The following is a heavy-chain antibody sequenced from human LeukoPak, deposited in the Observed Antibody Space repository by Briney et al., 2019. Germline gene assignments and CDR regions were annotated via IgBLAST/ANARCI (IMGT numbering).Heavy chain of an antibody. V-gene: IGHV4-34*01. CDR1: GGSFSGYY. D-gene: IGHD6-13*01. Sequence: SETLSLTCAVYGGSFSGYYWSWIRQPPGKGLEWIGEINHSGSTNYNPSLKSRVTISVDTSKNQFSLKLSSVTAADTAVYYCARVSSSWYQDWYFDLWGRGTLVTVSS. J-gene: IGHJ2*01. CDR2: INHSGST. CDR3: ARVSSSWYQDWYFDL.